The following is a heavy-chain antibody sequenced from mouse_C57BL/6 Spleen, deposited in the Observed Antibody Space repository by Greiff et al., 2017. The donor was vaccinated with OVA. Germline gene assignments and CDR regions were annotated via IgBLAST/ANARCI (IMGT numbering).Heavy chain of an antibody. D-gene: IGHD2-5*01. CDR2: ISYDGSN. J-gene: IGHJ2*01. V-gene: IGHV3-6*01. Sequence: DVQLQESGPGLVKPSQSLSLTCSVTGYSITSGYYWNWIRQFPGNKLEWMGYISYDGSNNYNPSLKNRISITRDTSKNQFFLKLNSVTTEDTATYYCARVNSNLYYFDYWGQGTTLTVSS. CDR1: GYSITSGYY. CDR3: ARVNSNLYYFDY.